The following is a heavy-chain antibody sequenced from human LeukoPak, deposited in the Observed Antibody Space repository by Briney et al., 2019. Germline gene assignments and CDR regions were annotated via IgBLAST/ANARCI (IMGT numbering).Heavy chain of an antibody. V-gene: IGHV3-74*01. J-gene: IGHJ4*02. CDR1: GFMFSKSW. CDR2: IYNDGSTT. D-gene: IGHD6-13*01. CDR3: FLSSWYSTDY. Sequence: GGSLRLSCAASGFMFSKSWMHWVRQVPGKGLVWVARIYNDGSTTNYADSVKGRFTISRDNSKNTLYLQMNSLRAEDTAVYYCFLSSWYSTDYWGQGTLVTVSS.